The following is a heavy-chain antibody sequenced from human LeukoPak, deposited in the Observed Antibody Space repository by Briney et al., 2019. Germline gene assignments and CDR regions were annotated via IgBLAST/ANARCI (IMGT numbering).Heavy chain of an antibody. Sequence: SQTLSLTCTVSGGSIYSGSYYWSWIRQPAGKGLEWIGRIYTSGSTNYNPSLKSRVTISVDTSKNQFSLKLSSVTAADTAVYYCARDRRDGYNLYYFDLWGQGALVTVSS. J-gene: IGHJ4*02. V-gene: IGHV4-61*02. CDR2: IYTSGST. CDR1: GGSIYSGSYY. CDR3: ARDRRDGYNLYYFDL. D-gene: IGHD5-24*01.